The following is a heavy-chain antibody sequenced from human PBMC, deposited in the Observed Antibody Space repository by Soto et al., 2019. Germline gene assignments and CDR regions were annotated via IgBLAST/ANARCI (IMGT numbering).Heavy chain of an antibody. CDR1: GGSISSSRSY. Sequence: SETLSLTCNVSGGSISSSRSYWAWIRQPPGKGLEWIANIFYSGSTYYNPSLASRVTISVDTSKNQLSLKLSSVTAADTAVYYCARLVEPIYFDYWGQGTLVTVSS. CDR3: ARLVEPIYFDY. J-gene: IGHJ4*02. V-gene: IGHV4-39*01. CDR2: IFYSGST.